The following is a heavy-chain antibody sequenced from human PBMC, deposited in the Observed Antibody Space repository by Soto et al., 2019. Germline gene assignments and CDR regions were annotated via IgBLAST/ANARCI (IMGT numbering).Heavy chain of an antibody. J-gene: IGHJ4*02. CDR1: GASVVDGNW. CDR3: ARGFQYWLPTLE. CDR2: VSLAGRN. V-gene: IGHV4-4*02. Sequence: SETLSLTCSVSGASVVDGNWWSWVRQSPVKGLECIGEVSLAGRNHYNPSLQSRVTISLDESKNQFSLILTSVTAADAAIYYCARGFQYWLPTLEGGPGTLVTVSS. D-gene: IGHD3-10*01.